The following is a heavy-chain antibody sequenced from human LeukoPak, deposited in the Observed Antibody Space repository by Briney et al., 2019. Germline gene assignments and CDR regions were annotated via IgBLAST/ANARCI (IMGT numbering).Heavy chain of an antibody. J-gene: IGHJ4*02. Sequence: GGSLRLSCEASGFTFSTYAMTWVRQAPGKGLEWVSAISGSGGSTYYADSVKGRFTISRDNSQNTPYLQMNSLRAEDTAVYYCAKSIWYSSSWYFDYWGQGTLVTVSS. V-gene: IGHV3-23*01. D-gene: IGHD6-13*01. CDR1: GFTFSTYA. CDR3: AKSIWYSSSWYFDY. CDR2: ISGSGGST.